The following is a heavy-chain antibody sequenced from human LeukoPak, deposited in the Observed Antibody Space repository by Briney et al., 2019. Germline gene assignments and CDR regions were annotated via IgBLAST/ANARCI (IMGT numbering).Heavy chain of an antibody. CDR1: SYTFNSYG. J-gene: IGHJ5*02. D-gene: IGHD3-10*01. CDR3: ARDMYYYSRTGFDP. Sequence: ASVKVSCKTSSYTFNSYGISWVRQAPGQGLEWMGWISAYNLNTNYAQKFQGRVTMTTDTSTSTAYMELRSLRSDDTAVYYCARDMYYYSRTGFDPWGQGTLVTVSS. CDR2: ISAYNLNT. V-gene: IGHV1-18*01.